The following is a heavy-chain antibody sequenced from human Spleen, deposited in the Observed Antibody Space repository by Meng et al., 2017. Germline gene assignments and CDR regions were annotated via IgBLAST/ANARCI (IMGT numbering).Heavy chain of an antibody. CDR3: ARGYSYGYSRFHY. CDR2: INHSGST. V-gene: IGHV4-34*01. D-gene: IGHD5-18*01. CDR1: GGSFSDYY. Sequence: SETLSLTCVVSGGSFSDYYWSWIRQPPGKGLEWIGEINHSGSTNYNPSLKSRVTISVDTSKNQISLKLSSVTAADTAVYYCARGYSYGYSRFHYWGQGTLVTVSS. J-gene: IGHJ4*02.